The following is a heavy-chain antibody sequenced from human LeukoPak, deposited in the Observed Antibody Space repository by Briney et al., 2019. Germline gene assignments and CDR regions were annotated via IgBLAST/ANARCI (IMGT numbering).Heavy chain of an antibody. D-gene: IGHD3-22*01. CDR3: ARDLENYYDGSGYYTWYFDY. V-gene: IGHV4-61*02. J-gene: IGHJ4*02. CDR2: IYTSGST. CDR1: GGSISSGSYY. Sequence: SQTLSLTCTVSGGSISSGSYYWSWIRQPAGKGLEWIGRIYTSGSTNYNPSLKSRVTISVDTSKDQFSLKLSSVTAADTAVYYCARDLENYYDGSGYYTWYFDYWGQGTLVTVSS.